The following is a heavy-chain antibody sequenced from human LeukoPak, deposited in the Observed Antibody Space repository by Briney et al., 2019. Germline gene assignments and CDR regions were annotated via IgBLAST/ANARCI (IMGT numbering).Heavy chain of an antibody. V-gene: IGHV5-51*01. CDR1: GYNFTTYW. CDR3: ARRSNYYYGMDV. D-gene: IGHD3/OR15-3a*01. CDR2: IYVGDSDT. Sequence: GESLKISCKGSGYNFTTYWIGWVRQMPGKGLEWMGMIYVGDSDTRYSPSFQGQVTISVDKSISTAYLQWSSLKASDTAMYYCARRSNYYYGMDVWGQGTTVTVSS. J-gene: IGHJ6*02.